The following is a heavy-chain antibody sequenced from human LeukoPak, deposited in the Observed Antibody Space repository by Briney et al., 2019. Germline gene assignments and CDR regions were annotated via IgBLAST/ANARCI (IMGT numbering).Heavy chain of an antibody. Sequence: PGGSLRLSCAASGFTFSSYSMNWVRQAAGKGLDWVASISSSSSYIYYADSVKGRFTISRDNAKNSLYLQMNSLRAEDTAVYYCARGGYSSSWYPPPWFDPWGQGTLVTVSS. J-gene: IGHJ5*02. CDR2: ISSSSSYI. D-gene: IGHD6-13*01. CDR3: ARGGYSSSWYPPPWFDP. V-gene: IGHV3-21*01. CDR1: GFTFSSYS.